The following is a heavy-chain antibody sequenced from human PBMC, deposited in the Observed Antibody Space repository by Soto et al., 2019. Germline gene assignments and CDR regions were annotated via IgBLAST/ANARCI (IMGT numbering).Heavy chain of an antibody. Sequence: QVHLVQSGAEVKKPGASVKVSCKGSGYTFTSYGITWVRQAPGQGLEWMGWISAHNGNTNYAQKLQGRVTVTTDTSTSAAYMEWRSLRADDTAVYDGARGRYGDYWGQGALVTVSS. J-gene: IGHJ4*02. D-gene: IGHD1-1*01. CDR3: ARGRYGDY. V-gene: IGHV1-18*01. CDR1: GYTFTSYG. CDR2: ISAHNGNT.